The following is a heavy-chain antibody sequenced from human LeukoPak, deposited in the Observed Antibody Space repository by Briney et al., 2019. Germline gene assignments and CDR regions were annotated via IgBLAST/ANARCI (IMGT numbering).Heavy chain of an antibody. J-gene: IGHJ4*02. Sequence: SETLSLTCDVSAYSISTNYFWAWIRQPPGKGLEWIGSIYHSGSTYYNPSLKSRVTISVDTSKNQFSLKVSSVTAADTAVYYCARDVESGRGYYYWGQGILVTVSS. V-gene: IGHV4-38-2*02. CDR3: ARDVESGRGYYY. CDR2: IYHSGST. D-gene: IGHD2-15*01. CDR1: AYSISTNYF.